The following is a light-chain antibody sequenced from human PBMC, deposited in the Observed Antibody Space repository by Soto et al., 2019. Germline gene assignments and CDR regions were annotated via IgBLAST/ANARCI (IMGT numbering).Light chain of an antibody. Sequence: DIQMTQSPSSLSASVGDRVTITCWASQSIGSYLSWYQQKLGKAPKLLIYAASSLQSGVPSRLSGSGYGTDLTIAISSMQTEDFETYYCQQSYSNTPTFGGGTKVDIK. CDR2: AAS. V-gene: IGKV1-39*01. CDR3: QQSYSNTPT. CDR1: QSIGSY. J-gene: IGKJ4*01.